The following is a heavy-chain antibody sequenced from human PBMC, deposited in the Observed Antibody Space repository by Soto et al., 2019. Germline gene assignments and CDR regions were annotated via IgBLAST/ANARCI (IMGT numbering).Heavy chain of an antibody. J-gene: IGHJ4*02. CDR2: INLSGST. Sequence: QVQLQQWGAGLLKPSETLSLTCAVYGGSFSGYYWSWIRQPPGKGLEWIGEINLSGSTNYNPSLKSRVTISVDTSKNQFSLKLSSVTAADTAVYYCARTYSSSWSPFDYWGQGTLVTVSS. V-gene: IGHV4-34*01. D-gene: IGHD6-13*01. CDR3: ARTYSSSWSPFDY. CDR1: GGSFSGYY.